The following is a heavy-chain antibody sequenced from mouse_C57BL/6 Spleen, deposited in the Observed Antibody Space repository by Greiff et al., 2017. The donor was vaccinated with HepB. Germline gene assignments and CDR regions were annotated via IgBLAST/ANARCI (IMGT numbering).Heavy chain of an antibody. CDR1: GFTFSSYA. J-gene: IGHJ3*01. Sequence: DVQLVESGEGLVKPGGSLKLSCAASGFTFSSYAMSWVRQTPEKRLEWVAYISSGGDYIYYADTVKGRFTISRDNARNTLYLQMSSLKSEDTAMYYCTREGTYYSNYVVAYWGQGTLVTVSA. D-gene: IGHD2-5*01. V-gene: IGHV5-9-1*02. CDR2: ISSGGDYI. CDR3: TREGTYYSNYVVAY.